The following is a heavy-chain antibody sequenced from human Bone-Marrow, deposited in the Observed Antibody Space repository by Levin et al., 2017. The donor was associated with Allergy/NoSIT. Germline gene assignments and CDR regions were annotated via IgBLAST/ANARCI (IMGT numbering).Heavy chain of an antibody. CDR3: ARDYGDFVRVHFHY. CDR1: GFTFSDYS. V-gene: IGHV3-21*01. CDR2: ISRNSGYI. D-gene: IGHD4-17*01. Sequence: GGSLRLSCVASGFTFSDYSMNWVRQAPGKGLEWVSSISRNSGYIFYADSVKGRFTISRDNAKNALFLQMNSLRAEDTAVYYCARDYGDFVRVHFHYWGQGTLVTVSS. J-gene: IGHJ4*02.